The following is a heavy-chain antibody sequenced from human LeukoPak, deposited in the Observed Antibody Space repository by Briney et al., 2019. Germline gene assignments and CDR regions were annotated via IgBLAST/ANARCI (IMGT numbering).Heavy chain of an antibody. CDR3: ARRFGGNTRRYYFDY. V-gene: IGHV4-59*08. D-gene: IGHD4-23*01. J-gene: IGHJ4*02. Sequence: PSETLSLTCTVSDGSISSYYWSWIRQPPGKGLEWIGYIYYSGSTNYNPSLKSRVTISVDTSKNQFSLKLSSVTAADTAVYYCARRFGGNTRRYYFDYWGQGTLVTVSS. CDR1: DGSISSYY. CDR2: IYYSGST.